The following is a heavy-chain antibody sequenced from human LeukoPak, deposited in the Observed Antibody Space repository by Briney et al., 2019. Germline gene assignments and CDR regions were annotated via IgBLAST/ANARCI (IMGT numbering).Heavy chain of an antibody. V-gene: IGHV4-30-2*01. CDR3: ARALLYYGSGSYYSYYFDY. Sequence: SETLSLTCAVSGGSISSGGYSWGWIRQPPGKGLEWIGYIYHSGSTYYNPSLKSRVTISVDRSKNQFSLKLSSVTAADTAVYYCARALLYYGSGSYYSYYFDYWGQGTLVTVSS. CDR2: IYHSGST. D-gene: IGHD3-10*01. J-gene: IGHJ4*02. CDR1: GGSISSGGYS.